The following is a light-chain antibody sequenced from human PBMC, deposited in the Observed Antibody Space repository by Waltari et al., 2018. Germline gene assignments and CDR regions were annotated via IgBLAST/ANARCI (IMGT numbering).Light chain of an antibody. CDR2: DVD. V-gene: IGLV2-23*02. CDR1: SSDIGKYNL. Sequence: QSALTQTATVSGSPGQSITISCSGASSDIGKYNLVSWYQQHPGKAPTLIVYDVDKPPSGVSNRFSGSKSRNTAFLTISGLQTADEADYYCCSYAGSAVSVFGGGTKLTVL. CDR3: CSYAGSAVSV. J-gene: IGLJ3*02.